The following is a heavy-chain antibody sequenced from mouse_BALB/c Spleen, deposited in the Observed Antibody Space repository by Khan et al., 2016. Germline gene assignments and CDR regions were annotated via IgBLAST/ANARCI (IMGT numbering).Heavy chain of an antibody. CDR3: ARTARITY. Sequence: EVQLQESGPGLVKPSQSLSLTCTVSGYSITSCYVWNWIRQFPGNKLECMGNISYSGSTNYNPSLTSQISITRDTSKNQFFLQLNSVTTEDTATCYCARTARITYWGQGTTLTVSS. V-gene: IGHV3-2*02. J-gene: IGHJ2*01. CDR1: GYSITSCYV. D-gene: IGHD1-2*01. CDR2: ISYSGST.